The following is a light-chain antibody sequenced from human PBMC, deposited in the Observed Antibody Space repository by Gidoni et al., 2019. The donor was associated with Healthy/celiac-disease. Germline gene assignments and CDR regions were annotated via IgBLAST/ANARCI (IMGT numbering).Light chain of an antibody. Sequence: QMTQSPSSFSASTGDRVTITCRASQGISLYLAWYQQTPGKAPTLLIYSAYTVQCGLPSSLSGCVSGTYFSLTISCLQSEYFSTYHCQQYYSYPYSFGQGTKLEIK. CDR1: QGISLY. CDR3: QQYYSYPYS. V-gene: IGKV1-8*01. CDR2: SAY. J-gene: IGKJ2*03.